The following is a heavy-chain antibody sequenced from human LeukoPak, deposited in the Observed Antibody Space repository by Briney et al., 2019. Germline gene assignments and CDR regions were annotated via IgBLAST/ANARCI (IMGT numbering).Heavy chain of an antibody. J-gene: IGHJ4*02. D-gene: IGHD2-15*01. CDR2: ISSSGSTI. CDR1: GFTFSSYE. Sequence: GGSLRLSCAASGFTFSSYEMNWVRQAPGKGLEWVSYISSSGSTIYYADSVKGRFTISRDNARNSLYLQMNSLRAEDTAVYYCARVLARCGGSCYSGLYYFDYWGQGTLVTVSS. V-gene: IGHV3-48*03. CDR3: ARVLARCGGSCYSGLYYFDY.